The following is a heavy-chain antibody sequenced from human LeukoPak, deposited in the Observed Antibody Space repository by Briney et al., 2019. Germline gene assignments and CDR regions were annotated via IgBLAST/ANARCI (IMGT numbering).Heavy chain of an antibody. CDR1: GGSISSGSYY. CDR3: ASSGYSYGPYYFDY. Sequence: SETLPLTCTVSGGSISSGSYYWSWIRQPAGKGLEWIGRIYTSGSTNYNPSLKSRVTISVDTSKNQFSLKLSSVTAADTAVYYCASSGYSYGPYYFDYWGQGTLVTVSS. D-gene: IGHD5-18*01. CDR2: IYTSGST. V-gene: IGHV4-61*02. J-gene: IGHJ4*02.